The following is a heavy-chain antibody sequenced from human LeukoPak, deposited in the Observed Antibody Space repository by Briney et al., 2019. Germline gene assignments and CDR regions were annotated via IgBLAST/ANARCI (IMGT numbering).Heavy chain of an antibody. J-gene: IGHJ3*02. Sequence: ASVKVSCKVSGYTLTELSMHWVRQAPGKGLEWMGGFDPEDGETIYAQKFQGRVTMTEDTSTDTAYMELSSPRSEDTAVYYCATVSGGSYYGAFDIWGQGTMVTVSS. D-gene: IGHD1-26*01. CDR2: FDPEDGET. V-gene: IGHV1-24*01. CDR1: GYTLTELS. CDR3: ATVSGGSYYGAFDI.